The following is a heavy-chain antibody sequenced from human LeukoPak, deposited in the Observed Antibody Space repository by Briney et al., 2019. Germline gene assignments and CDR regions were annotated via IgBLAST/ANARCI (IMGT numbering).Heavy chain of an antibody. V-gene: IGHV3-30*03. CDR1: GLTFSSFG. D-gene: IGHD1-1*01. CDR2: TSFDGGNK. Sequence: SLRLSCAASGLTFSSFGMHWVRQAPGKGLEWVAVTSFDGGNKHYADSVKGRITISRDNAQNSLYLQMNSLRVEDTAVYYCARSGREATEIDYWGQGTLVTVSS. J-gene: IGHJ4*02. CDR3: ARSGREATEIDY.